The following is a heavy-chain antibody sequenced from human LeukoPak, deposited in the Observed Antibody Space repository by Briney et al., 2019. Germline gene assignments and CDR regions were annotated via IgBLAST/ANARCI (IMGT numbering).Heavy chain of an antibody. V-gene: IGHV1-2*02. CDR3: ARQSGTYWGLDY. CDR2: MNVKTGAT. CDR1: GYTSTDYY. D-gene: IGHD1-26*01. J-gene: IGHJ4*02. Sequence: ASVTVSCKASGYTSTDYYIHWVRQAPGHGLEWLGWMNVKTGATSSAQKFPGRFTMTRDTSIGTASMEFSSLTSDDTAVYYCARQSGTYWGLDYWGQGTLVTVSS.